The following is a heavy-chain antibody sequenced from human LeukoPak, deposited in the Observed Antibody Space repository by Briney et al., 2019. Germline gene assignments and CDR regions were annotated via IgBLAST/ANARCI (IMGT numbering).Heavy chain of an antibody. D-gene: IGHD3-10*01. J-gene: IGHJ4*02. Sequence: PGGSLRPSCAASGFTFSSYAMHWVRQAPGKGLEWVSTISGSGGSTYYADSVKGRFTISRDNSKNTLYLQMNSLRAEDTAIYYCAKSLPGSYYNFDYWGQGTLVTVSS. V-gene: IGHV3-23*01. CDR2: ISGSGGST. CDR1: GFTFSSYA. CDR3: AKSLPGSYYNFDY.